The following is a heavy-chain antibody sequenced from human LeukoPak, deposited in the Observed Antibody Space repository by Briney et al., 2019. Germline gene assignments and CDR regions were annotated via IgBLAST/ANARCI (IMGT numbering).Heavy chain of an antibody. J-gene: IGHJ4*02. D-gene: IGHD6-19*01. CDR2: ISGYNGNT. V-gene: IGHV1-18*01. Sequence: ASVKVSCKASGYTFTSYGFTWVRQAPGQGPEWMGWISGYNGNTNYAQKLQGRVTMTTDTSTSTAYLELRSLRSDDTAVYYCARAGYSSGCHYFDYWGQGTLVTVSS. CDR1: GYTFTSYG. CDR3: ARAGYSSGCHYFDY.